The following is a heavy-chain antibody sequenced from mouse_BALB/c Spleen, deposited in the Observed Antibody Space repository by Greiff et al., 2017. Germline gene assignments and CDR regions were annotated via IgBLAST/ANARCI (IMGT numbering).Heavy chain of an antibody. D-gene: IGHD2-1*01. CDR2: IDPSDSYT. CDR1: GYTFTSYW. Sequence: VQLQQSGAELVKPGASVKLSCKASGYTFTSYWMHWVKQRPGQGLEWIGEIDPSDSYTNYNQKFKGKATLTVDKSSSTAYMQLSSLTSEDSAVYYCARYGNYPAWFAYWGQGTLVTVSA. J-gene: IGHJ3*01. CDR3: ARYGNYPAWFAY. V-gene: IGHV1-69*02.